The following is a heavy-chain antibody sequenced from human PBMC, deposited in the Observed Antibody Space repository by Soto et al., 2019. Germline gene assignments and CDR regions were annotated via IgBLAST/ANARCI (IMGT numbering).Heavy chain of an antibody. CDR2: INPGDSDR. V-gene: IGHV5-51*01. J-gene: IGHJ6*02. Sequence: LGESLKISCKASGYTYTSYWIGWVRQMPGKGLEWMGKINPGDSDRRYSPSFQGQVTMSADKSINTAYLQWSNLKASDTAIYYCARVTFAARAVYDMDVWGQGTTVTVSS. CDR3: ARVTFAARAVYDMDV. D-gene: IGHD6-13*01. CDR1: GYTYTSYW.